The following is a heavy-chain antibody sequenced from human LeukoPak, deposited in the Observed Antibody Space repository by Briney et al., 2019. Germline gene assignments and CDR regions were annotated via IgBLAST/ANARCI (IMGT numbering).Heavy chain of an antibody. CDR1: GRSISSYY. Sequence: SETLSLTCTVSGRSISSYYWSWVRQPPGKGLEWIGYIYTIGSTNYNPSLKGRFTISGDTSKKQFSLKLSSVTAADKGVSYCARHAPEGATPFFDYWGQGTLVTVSS. J-gene: IGHJ4*02. V-gene: IGHV4-4*09. CDR3: ARHAPEGATPFFDY. D-gene: IGHD1-26*01. CDR2: IYTIGST.